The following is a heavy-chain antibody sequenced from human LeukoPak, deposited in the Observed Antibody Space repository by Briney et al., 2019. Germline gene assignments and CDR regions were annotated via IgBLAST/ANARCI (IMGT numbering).Heavy chain of an antibody. D-gene: IGHD6-19*01. CDR3: ARGGREWSSLAVTGQHNWFDP. Sequence: PGRSLRLSCAASGFTFDDYAMHWVRQAPGKGLEWVSGISWNSGSIGYADSVKGRFTISRDNAKNSLYLQMNSLRAEDTAVYYCARGGREWSSLAVTGQHNWFDPWGQGTLVTVSS. J-gene: IGHJ5*02. CDR1: GFTFDDYA. CDR2: ISWNSGSI. V-gene: IGHV3-9*01.